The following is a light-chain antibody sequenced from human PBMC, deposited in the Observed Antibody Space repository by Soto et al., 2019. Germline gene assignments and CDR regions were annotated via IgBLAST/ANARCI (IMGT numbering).Light chain of an antibody. Sequence: EIVLTQSPGTLSLSPGERATLSCRASQSVSSNYLAWYQQKPGQAPRLLIYGISSRATGAPDRFSGSGSGTDFTLTVSRLEPDDFAVYYCQQYGRSPRTFGQGTKVEIK. CDR1: QSVSSNY. CDR3: QQYGRSPRT. J-gene: IGKJ1*01. CDR2: GIS. V-gene: IGKV3-20*01.